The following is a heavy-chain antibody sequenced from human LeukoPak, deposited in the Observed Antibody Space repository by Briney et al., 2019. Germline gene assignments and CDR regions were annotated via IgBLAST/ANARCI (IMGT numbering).Heavy chain of an antibody. CDR2: ISSSSSTI. V-gene: IGHV3-48*04. Sequence: GGSLRLSCAASGFTFSSYSMNWVRQAPGKGLEWVSYISSSSSTIYYADSVKGRFTISRDNAKNSLYLQMNSLRAEDTAVYYCARGHGSGSYYNFGYFDYWGQGTLVTVSS. J-gene: IGHJ4*02. D-gene: IGHD3-10*01. CDR3: ARGHGSGSYYNFGYFDY. CDR1: GFTFSSYS.